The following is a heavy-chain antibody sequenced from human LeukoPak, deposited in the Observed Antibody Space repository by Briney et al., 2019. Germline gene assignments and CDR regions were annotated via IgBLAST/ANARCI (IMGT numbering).Heavy chain of an antibody. CDR2: IYHSGST. J-gene: IGHJ3*02. V-gene: IGHV4-39*07. CDR3: ARAVREITIFGVVIRLDAFDI. CDR1: GGSISSGSYY. Sequence: PSQTLSLTCTVSGGSISSGSYYWSWIRQPPGKGLEWIGSIYHSGSTYYNPSLKSRVTISVDTSKNQFSLKLSSVTAADTAVYYCARAVREITIFGVVIRLDAFDIWGQGTMVTVSS. D-gene: IGHD3-3*01.